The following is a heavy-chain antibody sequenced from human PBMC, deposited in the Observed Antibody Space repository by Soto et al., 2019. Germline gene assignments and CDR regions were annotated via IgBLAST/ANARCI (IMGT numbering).Heavy chain of an antibody. V-gene: IGHV4-34*01. CDR3: AGLYPYESSGYHLNY. Sequence: PSETLSLTCAVYGGSLSGYYWSWIRQPPGKGLEWIGEINHSGSTYYNPSLKSRVIISVDTSKNQFSLKLSSVTAADTAVYYCAGLYPYESSGYHLNYWGQGTQVTVSS. D-gene: IGHD3-22*01. CDR2: INHSGST. CDR1: GGSLSGYY. J-gene: IGHJ4*02.